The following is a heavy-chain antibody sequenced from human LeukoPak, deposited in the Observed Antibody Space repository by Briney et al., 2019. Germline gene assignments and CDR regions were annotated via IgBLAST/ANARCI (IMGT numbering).Heavy chain of an antibody. J-gene: IGHJ4*02. Sequence: SETLSLTCAVSGGSISSGGYSWSWIRQPPGKGLEWIGYIYHSGSTYYNPSLKSRVTISVDRSKNQFSLRLSSVTAADTAVYYCASAQWELLQFDYWGQGTLVTVSS. CDR1: GGSISSGGYS. V-gene: IGHV4-30-2*01. D-gene: IGHD1-26*01. CDR2: IYHSGST. CDR3: ASAQWELLQFDY.